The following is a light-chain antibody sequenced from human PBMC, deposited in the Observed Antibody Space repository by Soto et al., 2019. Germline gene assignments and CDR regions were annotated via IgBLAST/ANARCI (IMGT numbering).Light chain of an antibody. Sequence: DLQMTQSPSSLSASVGDRVTITCQASLDIITLLNWYQEKPGQTPKLLLFDASNLEVGVPSRFSGCGSGTHFALTITSXQPEDVATYYCQQYENLPITFGQGTRLEIK. CDR2: DAS. J-gene: IGKJ5*01. CDR1: LDIITL. V-gene: IGKV1-33*01. CDR3: QQYENLPIT.